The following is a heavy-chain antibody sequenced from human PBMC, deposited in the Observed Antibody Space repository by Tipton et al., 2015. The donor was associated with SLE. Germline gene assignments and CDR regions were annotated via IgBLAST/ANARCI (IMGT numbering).Heavy chain of an antibody. J-gene: IGHJ3*01. CDR2: IHYTGST. CDR1: GDSINSYY. CDR3: AREHISSLRDAFEV. Sequence: TLSLTCTVSGDSINSYYWSWIRQSPGKGLEWIGYIHYTGSTEYNPSLKSRVTISVDTSKNQFNLKLRSVTVVDTAMYYCAREHISSLRDAFEVWGQGTMVTVS. V-gene: IGHV4-59*01. D-gene: IGHD2-15*01.